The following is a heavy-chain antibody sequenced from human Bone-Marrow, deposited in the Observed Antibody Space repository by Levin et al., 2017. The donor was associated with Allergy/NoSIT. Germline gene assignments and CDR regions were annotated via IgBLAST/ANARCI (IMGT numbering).Heavy chain of an antibody. J-gene: IGHJ1*01. V-gene: IGHV3-11*03. D-gene: IGHD6-19*01. CDR2: ISDDSAHS. CDR1: GFSFSDYY. Sequence: GESLKISCAASGFSFSDYYMSWIRQTPGKGLEWISYISDDSAHSYYADSVKGRFTISRDNAKKSLYLQMSSLAAEAAAIYFWAEGREQWLASVFGDWGQGSRVAVSS. CDR3: AEGREQWLASVFGD.